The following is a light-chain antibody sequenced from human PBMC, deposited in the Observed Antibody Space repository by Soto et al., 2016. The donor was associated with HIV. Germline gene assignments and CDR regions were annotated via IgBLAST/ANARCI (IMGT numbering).Light chain of an antibody. V-gene: IGKV1-39*01. Sequence: DIQMTQSPSTLSASVGDRVTITCRASQSISSWLAWYQQKPGKAPKLLIYTASSLQSGVPSRFSGSGSGTDFTLTISSLQPEDFATYYCQQSYSTPATFGLRDQGGNQT. CDR1: QSISSW. CDR2: TAS. CDR3: QQSYSTPAT. J-gene: IGKJ1*01.